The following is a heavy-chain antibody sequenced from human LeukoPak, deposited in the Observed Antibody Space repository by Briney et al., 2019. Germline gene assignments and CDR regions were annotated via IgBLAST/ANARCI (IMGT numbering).Heavy chain of an antibody. V-gene: IGHV3-30*02. CDR3: AKDAWEVGATSEIDY. CDR2: IRHDGSDK. CDR1: GFLFSNYG. D-gene: IGHD1-26*01. J-gene: IGHJ4*02. Sequence: PGGSLNLSCATPGFLFSNYGIHWVRQAPGKGLEWVAFIRHDGSDKYYAGSVKGRFTISRDNSKNKVYLQMNSLRAEDTAVYYCAKDAWEVGATSEIDYWGQGTLVTVSS.